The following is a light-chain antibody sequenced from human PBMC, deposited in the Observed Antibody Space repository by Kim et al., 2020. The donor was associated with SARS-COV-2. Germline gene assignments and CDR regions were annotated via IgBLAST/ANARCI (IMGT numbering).Light chain of an antibody. CDR2: QVS. CDR3: MQSIQFPHT. J-gene: IGKJ2*01. CDR1: QSLLQSDGKTY. Sequence: QPASISCKSSQSLLQSDGKTYLYWYLQRPGQPPHLLICQVSNRFSGVPDRISGSGSGTDFTLKISRVEADDVGVYYCMQSIQFPHTFGQGTKLEI. V-gene: IGKV2D-29*01.